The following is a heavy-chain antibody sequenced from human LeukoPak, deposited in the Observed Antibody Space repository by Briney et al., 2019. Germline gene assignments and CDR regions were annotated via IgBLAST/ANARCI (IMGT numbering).Heavy chain of an antibody. Sequence: GGSLRLSCAASGFTFSSYSMNWVRQAPGKGLEWVSSISSSSSYTYYADSVKGRFTISRDNSKNTLYLQMNSLRAEDTAVYYCAKTIAVAAPDAFDIWGQGTMVTVSS. CDR3: AKTIAVAAPDAFDI. D-gene: IGHD6-19*01. V-gene: IGHV3-21*04. J-gene: IGHJ3*02. CDR2: ISSSSSYT. CDR1: GFTFSSYS.